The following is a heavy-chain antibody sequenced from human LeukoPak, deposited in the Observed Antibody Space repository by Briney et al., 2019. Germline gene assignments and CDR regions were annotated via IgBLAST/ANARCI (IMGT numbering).Heavy chain of an antibody. V-gene: IGHV1-8*03. CDR2: MNPNSGNT. J-gene: IGHJ4*02. Sequence: GASVKVSCKASGYTFTSHDINWVRQATGQGLEWMGWMNPNSGNTGYAQKFQGRVTITRNTSISTAYMELSSLRSEDTAVYYCARGFRGGLGVDYWGQGTLVTVSS. CDR1: GYTFTSHD. CDR3: ARGFRGGLGVDY. D-gene: IGHD3-16*01.